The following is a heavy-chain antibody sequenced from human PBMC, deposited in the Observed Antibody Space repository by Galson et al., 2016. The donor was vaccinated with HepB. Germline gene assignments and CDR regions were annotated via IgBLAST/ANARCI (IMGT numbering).Heavy chain of an antibody. CDR2: ISYDGSNK. J-gene: IGHJ4*02. CDR1: GFTFSSYA. D-gene: IGHD4-17*01. CDR3: AKDSLSFPGYGDYPDY. V-gene: IGHV3-30*18. Sequence: SLRLSCAASGFTFSSYAMHWVRQDPGKGLEWVTVISYDGSNKYYADSVKGRFTISGDNSKNTLYLQMNSLRPEDTAVYYCAKDSLSFPGYGDYPDYWGQGTLVTVSA.